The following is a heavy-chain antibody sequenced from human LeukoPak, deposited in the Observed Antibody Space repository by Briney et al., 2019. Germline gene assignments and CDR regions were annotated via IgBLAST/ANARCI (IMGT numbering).Heavy chain of an antibody. Sequence: SGPVLVKPTETLTLTCTVSGFSLSNARMGVSWIRQPPGKALEWLAHIFSNDEKSYSTSLKSRLTISKDTSKSQVVLTMTNMDPVDTATYYCARIRFAVVPAANYYYMDVWGKGTTVTVSS. CDR1: GFSLSNARMG. V-gene: IGHV2-26*01. CDR2: IFSNDEK. J-gene: IGHJ6*03. D-gene: IGHD2-2*01. CDR3: ARIRFAVVPAANYYYMDV.